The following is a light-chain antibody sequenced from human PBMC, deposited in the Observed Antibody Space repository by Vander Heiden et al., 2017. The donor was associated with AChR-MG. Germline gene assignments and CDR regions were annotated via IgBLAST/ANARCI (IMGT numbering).Light chain of an antibody. Sequence: EFVLTQSPGTLSLSPGERATLSCRASQSVSSSYFAWYQQKPGQAPRLLIYGASSRATGIPDRFSGSGSGTDFTLTISRLEPEDFAVYYCQQYGSSLFTFGPGTKVDIK. V-gene: IGKV3-20*01. CDR1: QSVSSSY. CDR2: GAS. J-gene: IGKJ3*01. CDR3: QQYGSSLFT.